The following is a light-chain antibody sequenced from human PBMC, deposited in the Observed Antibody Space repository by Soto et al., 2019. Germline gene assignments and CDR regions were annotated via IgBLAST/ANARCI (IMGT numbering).Light chain of an antibody. CDR1: SSDVGGHNY. J-gene: IGLJ2*01. CDR2: EVS. Sequence: QSALPQPASVSGSPGQSITISCTGTSSDVGGHNYVSWYQQHPGKDPKVMIYEVSNRPSGVSNRFSGSKSGNTASLTISGLQAEDEADYFCSSYTSSSTLVFGGGTKLTVL. V-gene: IGLV2-14*01. CDR3: SSYTSSSTLV.